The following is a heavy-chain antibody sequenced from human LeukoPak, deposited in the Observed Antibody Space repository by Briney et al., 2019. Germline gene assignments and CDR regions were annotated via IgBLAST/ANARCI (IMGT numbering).Heavy chain of an antibody. CDR2: IIPIFGTA. CDR1: GGTFSSYA. J-gene: IGHJ4*02. V-gene: IGHV1-69*01. CDR3: ARVPLESPGGSYFSFNAVFFFDY. Sequence: SVKVSCKASGGTFSSYAISWVRQAPGQGLEWMGGIIPIFGTANYAQKFQGRVTITADESTSTAYMELSSLRSEDTAVYYCARVPLESPGGSYFSFNAVFFFDYWGQGTLVTVSS. D-gene: IGHD1-26*01.